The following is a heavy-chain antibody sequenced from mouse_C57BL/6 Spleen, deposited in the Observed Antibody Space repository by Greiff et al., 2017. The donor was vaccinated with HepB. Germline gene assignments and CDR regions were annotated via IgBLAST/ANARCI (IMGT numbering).Heavy chain of an antibody. CDR1: GFTFSSYG. J-gene: IGHJ2*01. D-gene: IGHD1-1*01. V-gene: IGHV5-6*01. CDR2: ISSGGSYT. CDR3: ARLYYEAYYFDY. Sequence: EVQLQESGGDLVKPGGSLKLSCAASGFTFSSYGMSWVRQTPDKRLEWVATISSGGSYTYYPDSVKGRFTISRDNAKNTLYLQMSSLKSEDTAMYYCARLYYEAYYFDYWGQGTTLTVSS.